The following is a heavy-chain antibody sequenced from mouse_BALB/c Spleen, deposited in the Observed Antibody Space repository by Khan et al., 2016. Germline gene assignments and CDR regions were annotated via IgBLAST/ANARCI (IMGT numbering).Heavy chain of an antibody. J-gene: IGHJ2*01. Sequence: EVQLQESGPSLVKPSQTLSLTCSVTGASITSGYWNWIRKFPGNKLEYMGYISYSGSNYYNPSLKSRISITRDTSKNQYYLPLPSVTTADPATYYCATYDGYLFDYWGQGTTLTVSS. V-gene: IGHV3-8*02. CDR1: GASITSGY. D-gene: IGHD2-3*01. CDR3: ATYDGYLFDY. CDR2: ISYSGSN.